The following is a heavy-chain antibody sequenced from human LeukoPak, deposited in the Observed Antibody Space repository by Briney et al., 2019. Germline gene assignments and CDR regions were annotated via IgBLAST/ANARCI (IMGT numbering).Heavy chain of an antibody. Sequence: PPETLSLTCTVSGGSISNYFWTWIRQPPGKGLEWIGNIYYSGSTNYNPSLKSRLTISIDTSKNQFSLSLRSVTAADTAVYYCARGASGYSYGGGQGTLVTVSS. J-gene: IGHJ4*02. V-gene: IGHV4-59*01. CDR1: GGSISNYF. D-gene: IGHD5-18*01. CDR3: ARGASGYSYG. CDR2: IYYSGST.